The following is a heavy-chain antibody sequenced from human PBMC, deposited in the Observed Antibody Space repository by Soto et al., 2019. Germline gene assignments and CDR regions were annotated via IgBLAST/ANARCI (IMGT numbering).Heavy chain of an antibody. CDR3: ARDYGHDCSGGNCYFYF. V-gene: IGHV1-69*01. J-gene: IGHJ4*02. D-gene: IGHD2-15*01. CDR2: IVPLFGTA. CDR1: GGTFSRHA. Sequence: QVQLVQSGAEVKKPGSSVKVSCKASGGTFSRHAINWVRQAPGHGLQWMGGIVPLFGTANYAQKFQGRVTITADESTSTANMELRSLRSEDTAVYYCARDYGHDCSGGNCYFYFWGQGPLVTVSS.